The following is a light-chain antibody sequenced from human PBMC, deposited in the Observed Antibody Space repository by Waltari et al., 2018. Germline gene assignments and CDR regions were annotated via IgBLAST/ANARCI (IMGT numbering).Light chain of an antibody. Sequence: EIVLTQSPATLSVSPGERATLSCRASQSVSSYLAWYQQNPGQAPRLLIYDASNRATGIPARFSGSGSGTDVTLTISSLEPEDFAVYYCQKRSNGITFNQATRLEI. V-gene: IGKV3-11*01. CDR1: QSVSSY. J-gene: IGKJ5*01. CDR3: QKRSNGIT. CDR2: DAS.